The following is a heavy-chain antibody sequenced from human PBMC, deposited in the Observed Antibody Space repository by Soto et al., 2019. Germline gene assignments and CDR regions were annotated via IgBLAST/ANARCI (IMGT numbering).Heavy chain of an antibody. CDR2: ISSSSSYI. Sequence: PGGSLRLSCAASGFTFSSYSMNWVRQAPGKGLEWVSSISSSSSYIYYADSVKGRFTISRDNAKNSLYLQMNSLRAEDTAVYYCARDINNYGSGSYYNWGQGTLVTVSS. CDR3: ARDINNYGSGSYYN. CDR1: GFTFSSYS. V-gene: IGHV3-21*01. D-gene: IGHD3-10*01. J-gene: IGHJ4*02.